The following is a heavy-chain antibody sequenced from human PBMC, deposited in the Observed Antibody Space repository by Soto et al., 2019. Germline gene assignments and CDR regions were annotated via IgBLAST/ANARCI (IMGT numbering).Heavy chain of an antibody. V-gene: IGHV4-30-4*01. CDR1: GGSISSGDYY. J-gene: IGHJ2*01. CDR3: ARSDVVVITPNWYFDL. CDR2: IYYSGST. D-gene: IGHD3-22*01. Sequence: QVKLQESGPGLVKPSQTLSLTCTVSGGSISSGDYYWSWIRQPPGKGLEWIGYIYYSGSTYYNPSLKSRVTISADTSKNQFSLKLSSVTAADTAVYYCARSDVVVITPNWYFDLWGRGTLVTVSS.